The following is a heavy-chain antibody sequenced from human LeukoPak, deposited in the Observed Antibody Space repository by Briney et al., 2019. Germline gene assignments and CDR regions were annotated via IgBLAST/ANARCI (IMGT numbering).Heavy chain of an antibody. CDR1: GGSISSYY. Sequence: KPSETLSLTCTVPGGSISSYYWSWIRQPAGKGLEWIGRIYTSGTTNYNPSLKSRVTMSVDTSKNQFSLNLSSVTAADTAVYYCARGSGSYYYYYMDVWGKGTTVTVSS. CDR3: ARGSGSYYYYYMDV. V-gene: IGHV4-4*07. J-gene: IGHJ6*03. CDR2: IYTSGTT.